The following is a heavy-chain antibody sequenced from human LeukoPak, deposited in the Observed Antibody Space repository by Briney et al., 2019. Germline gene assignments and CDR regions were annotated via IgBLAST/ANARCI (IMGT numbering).Heavy chain of an antibody. Sequence: ASVKVSCKASGNIFSVYYIHWVRLAPGQGLEWMGWINPDSGGANYAQKFQGRVTMTRDTSITTAYMELSRLRSDDTAVYYCARDGPTGVDVWGQGTTVTVSS. CDR3: ARDGPTGVDV. J-gene: IGHJ6*02. V-gene: IGHV1-2*02. CDR1: GNIFSVYY. CDR2: INPDSGGA.